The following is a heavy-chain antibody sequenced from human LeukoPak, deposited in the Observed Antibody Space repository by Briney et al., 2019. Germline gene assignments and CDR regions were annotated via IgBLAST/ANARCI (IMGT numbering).Heavy chain of an antibody. CDR3: ARMKVQPMVTYYYYYGMDV. J-gene: IGHJ6*02. Sequence: ASVKVSCKASGYTFTGYYMHWVRQAPGQGLEWMGWINPNSGGTNYAQKLQGRATMTRDTSTSTAYMELSRLRSDDTAVYYCARMKVQPMVTYYYYYGMDVWGQRTTVTVSS. CDR2: INPNSGGT. V-gene: IGHV1-2*02. CDR1: GYTFTGYY. D-gene: IGHD5-18*01.